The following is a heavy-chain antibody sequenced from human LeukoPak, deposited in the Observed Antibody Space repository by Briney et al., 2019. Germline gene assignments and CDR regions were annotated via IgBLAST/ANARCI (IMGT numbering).Heavy chain of an antibody. CDR2: ISSSSSTI. CDR3: ARSSRELGGYAPWELMPPFDY. CDR1: GFTFNDYY. V-gene: IGHV3-11*04. Sequence: GALRLSCAASGFTFNDYYMNWIRQAPGKGLEWVSYISSSSSTIYYADSVKGRFTISRDNAKNSLYLQMNSLRAEDTAVYYCARSSRELGGYAPWELMPPFDYWGQGTLVTVSS. D-gene: IGHD1-7*01. J-gene: IGHJ4*02.